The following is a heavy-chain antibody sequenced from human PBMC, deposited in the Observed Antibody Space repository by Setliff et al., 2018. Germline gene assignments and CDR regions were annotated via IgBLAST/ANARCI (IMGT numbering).Heavy chain of an antibody. CDR3: AREVGTSTSSDAFDV. D-gene: IGHD1-26*01. Sequence: SETLSLTCTVSGDSISSGDYFWSWIRQPPGKGLEWIAYIYHSGRAYYNPSLKSRVTMSVDTSKNQFSLHLTSVTAADTAVYYCAREVGTSTSSDAFDVWGQGMMVT. CDR1: GDSISSGDYF. CDR2: IYHSGRA. V-gene: IGHV4-30-4*08. J-gene: IGHJ3*01.